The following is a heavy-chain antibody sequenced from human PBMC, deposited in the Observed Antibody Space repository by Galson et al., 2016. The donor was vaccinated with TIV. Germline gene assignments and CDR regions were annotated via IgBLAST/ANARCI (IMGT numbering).Heavy chain of an antibody. V-gene: IGHV4-30-4*08. CDR3: ARITWFGELAFDS. J-gene: IGHJ4*02. Sequence: TLSLTCTVSGGAISSGDHYWAWVRQLPGKGLECIGYVHYSGNTDYNPSLRSRRTISVDTSKNQFSLNLRSVTAADTAMYFCARITWFGELAFDSWGQGTLVTVSS. D-gene: IGHD3-10*01. CDR2: VHYSGNT. CDR1: GGAISSGDHY.